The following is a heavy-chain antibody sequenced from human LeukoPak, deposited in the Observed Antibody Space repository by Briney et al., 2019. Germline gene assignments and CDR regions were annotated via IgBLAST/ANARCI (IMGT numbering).Heavy chain of an antibody. V-gene: IGHV1-46*01. CDR3: ARHKEVGDYYYFDY. D-gene: IGHD2/OR15-2a*01. Sequence: ASVKVSCKASGYTFTSYYMHWVRQAPGQGLEWMGIINPSGGSTSYTQKFQGRVTMTRDTSTTTVYMELSSLRSQDTAVYYRARHKEVGDYYYFDYWGQGTLVTVSS. CDR1: GYTFTSYY. CDR2: INPSGGST. J-gene: IGHJ4*02.